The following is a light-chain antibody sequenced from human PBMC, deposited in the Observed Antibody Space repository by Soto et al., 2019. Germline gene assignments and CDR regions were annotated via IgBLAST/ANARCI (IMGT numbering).Light chain of an antibody. CDR2: GAS. J-gene: IGKJ2*01. CDR3: QKYNSAPST. V-gene: IGKV3-15*01. CDR1: QSVSSN. Sequence: EIVKTQYPATLAVSLEERARLSCRASQSVSSNLAWYQQKPGQAPRLLIYGASTRATGVPARFSGSGSGTEFTPTNISLQSQDFAFYACQKYNSAPSTFGQGTKVDIK.